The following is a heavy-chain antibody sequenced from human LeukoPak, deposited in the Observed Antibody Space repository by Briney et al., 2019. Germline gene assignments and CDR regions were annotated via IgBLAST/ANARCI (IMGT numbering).Heavy chain of an antibody. D-gene: IGHD6-13*01. CDR2: ISSSSSYI. CDR3: ARDHGSTSDFGY. J-gene: IGHJ4*02. CDR1: GFTFSSYS. V-gene: IGHV3-21*01. Sequence: GGSLRLSCAASGFTFSSYSMNWVRQAPGKGLEWVSSISSSSSYIYYADSVKGRFTISRDNAKNSLYLQVNSLRAEDTAVYYCARDHGSTSDFGYWGQGTLVTVSS.